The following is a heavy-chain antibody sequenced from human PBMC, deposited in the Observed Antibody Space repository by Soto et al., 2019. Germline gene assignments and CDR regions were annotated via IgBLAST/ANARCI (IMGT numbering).Heavy chain of an antibody. V-gene: IGHV4-31*03. J-gene: IGHJ4*02. CDR1: GGSISSGGYY. CDR3: ARDSRDYDILTGRL. D-gene: IGHD3-9*01. Sequence: SETLSRTCTVSGGSISSGGYYWSWIRQHPGKGLEWIGYIYYSGSTYYNPSLKSRVTISVDTSKNQFSLKLSSVTAADTAVYYCARDSRDYDILTGRLWGQGTLVTVSS. CDR2: IYYSGST.